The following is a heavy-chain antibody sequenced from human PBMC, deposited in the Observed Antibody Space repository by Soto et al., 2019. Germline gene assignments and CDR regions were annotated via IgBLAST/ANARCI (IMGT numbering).Heavy chain of an antibody. CDR1: GFTFSSYA. CDR3: AKAPGWELRAFDI. D-gene: IGHD1-26*01. J-gene: IGHJ3*02. Sequence: GGSLRLSCAASGFTFSSYAMSWVRQAPGKRLEWVSAISGSGGSTYYADSVKGRFTISRDNSTNTLYLQMNSLRAEDTAVYYCAKAPGWELRAFDIWGQGTMVTVS. V-gene: IGHV3-23*01. CDR2: ISGSGGST.